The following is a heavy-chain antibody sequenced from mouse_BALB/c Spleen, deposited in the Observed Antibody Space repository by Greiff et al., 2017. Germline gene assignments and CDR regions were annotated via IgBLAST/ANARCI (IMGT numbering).Heavy chain of an antibody. J-gene: IGHJ4*01. CDR1: GFTFSDYG. CDR2: ISNLAYSI. V-gene: IGHV5-15*02. CDR3: ARRGNYGHAMDY. Sequence: EVQLQQSGGGLVQPGGSRKLSCAASGFTFSDYGMAWVRQAPGKGPEWVAFISNLAYSIYYPDTVKGRFTISRDNAKKTLYLQMSSLKSEDTAMYYCARRGNYGHAMDYWGQGTSVTVSS. D-gene: IGHD2-1*01.